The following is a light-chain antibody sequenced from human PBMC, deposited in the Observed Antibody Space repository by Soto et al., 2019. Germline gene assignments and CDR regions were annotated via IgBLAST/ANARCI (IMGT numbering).Light chain of an antibody. V-gene: IGKV1D-16*01. CDR3: QQYNNWPTWT. Sequence: DIQMTQSPSSVSASVGDRVTITCXASQGISNWLAWYQQKPGKAPKLLIYAASSLQSGVPSRFSGSGSGTDFTLTISSLQSEDFAVYYCQQYNNWPTWTFGQGTKVDI. CDR2: AAS. J-gene: IGKJ1*01. CDR1: QGISNW.